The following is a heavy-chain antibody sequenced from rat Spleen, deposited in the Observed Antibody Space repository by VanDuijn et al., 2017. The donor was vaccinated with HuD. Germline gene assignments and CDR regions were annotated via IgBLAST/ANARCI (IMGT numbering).Heavy chain of an antibody. J-gene: IGHJ2*01. CDR3: ARSGNWGDY. D-gene: IGHD5-1*01. CDR1: GFSLTSYH. Sequence: QVQLKESGPGLVKPSETLSLTCTVSGFSLTSYHVSWVRQPPGKGLEWMGVIWGDGSTAYNSALKSRLSISRDTSKSQVFLKMSSLKTEDTATYYCARSGNWGDYWGQGVMVTVSS. V-gene: IGHV2-32*01. CDR2: IWGDGST.